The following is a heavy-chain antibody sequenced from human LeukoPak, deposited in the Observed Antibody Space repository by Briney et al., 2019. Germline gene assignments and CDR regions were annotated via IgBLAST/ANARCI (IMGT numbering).Heavy chain of an antibody. V-gene: IGHV7-4-1*02. D-gene: IGHD5-24*01. Sequence: ASVKVSCKASGGTFSSYAISWVRQAPGQGLEWMGWINTNTGNPTYAQGFTGRFVFSLDTSVSTAYLQISSLKAEDTAVYYCARGPPRPRGAFDIWGQGTMVTVSS. CDR3: ARGPPRPRGAFDI. CDR1: GGTFSSYA. J-gene: IGHJ3*02. CDR2: INTNTGNP.